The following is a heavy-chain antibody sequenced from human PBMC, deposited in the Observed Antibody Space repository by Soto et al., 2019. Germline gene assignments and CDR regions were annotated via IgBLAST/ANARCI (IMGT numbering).Heavy chain of an antibody. CDR3: AKVGHSSSLDP. Sequence: GGSLRLSCAASRFTFSSYAMSWVRQAPGKGLEWVSTISGSGGSPYYADSVKGRFIISRDNSKNTLYLQMNSLRAEDTAVYYCAKVGHSSSLDPWGQGTLVTVSS. D-gene: IGHD6-6*01. J-gene: IGHJ5*02. V-gene: IGHV3-23*01. CDR1: RFTFSSYA. CDR2: ISGSGGSP.